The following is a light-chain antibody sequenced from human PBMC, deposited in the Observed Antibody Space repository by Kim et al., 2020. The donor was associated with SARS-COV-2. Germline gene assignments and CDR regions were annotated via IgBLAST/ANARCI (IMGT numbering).Light chain of an antibody. CDR1: QLANRY. J-gene: IGLJ2*01. Sequence: VSPGQTATISCSGYQLANRYVGWYQQKPGQSPLPVIYQDNKRPTGIPERFSGSNSGNTATLTIGATQAMDEADYYCQSWDNNTAVVFGAGTQLTVL. CDR3: QSWDNNTAVV. CDR2: QDN. V-gene: IGLV3-1*01.